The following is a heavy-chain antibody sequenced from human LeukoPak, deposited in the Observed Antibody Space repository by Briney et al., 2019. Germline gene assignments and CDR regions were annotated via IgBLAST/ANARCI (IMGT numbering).Heavy chain of an antibody. CDR2: VYSDGGA. V-gene: IGHV3-53*01. Sequence: PGGSLRLSCAASGFTFSSSCMSWVRQAPGKGLEWVSVVYSDGGAKYADSVKDRFNISRDNSKNMLYLEMNGLRVEDTAVYYCARDRGFGGPQGDNWFDPWGQGTLVTVSS. CDR3: ARDRGFGGPQGDNWFDP. CDR1: GFTFSSSC. J-gene: IGHJ5*02. D-gene: IGHD3-16*01.